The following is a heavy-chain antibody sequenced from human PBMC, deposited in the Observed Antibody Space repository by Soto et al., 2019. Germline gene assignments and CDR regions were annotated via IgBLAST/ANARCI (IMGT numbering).Heavy chain of an antibody. Sequence: SVKVSCKAXGGTFSSYAISWVRQAPGQGLEWMGGIIPIFGTANYAQKFQGRVTITADESTSTAYMELSSLRSEDTAVYYCARGSTDSYPGSRIFDFWGRGTLVTVSS. CDR2: IIPIFGTA. CDR3: ARGSTDSYPGSRIFDF. J-gene: IGHJ4*02. CDR1: GGTFSSYA. V-gene: IGHV1-69*13. D-gene: IGHD3-10*01.